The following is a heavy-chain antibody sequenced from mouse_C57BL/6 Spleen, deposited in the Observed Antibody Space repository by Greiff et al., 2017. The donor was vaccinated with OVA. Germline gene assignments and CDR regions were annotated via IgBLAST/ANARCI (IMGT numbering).Heavy chain of an antibody. Sequence: QVQLQQPGTELVKPGASVKLSCKASGYTFTSYWMHWVKQRPGQGLEWIGNINPSNGGTNYNEKFKSKATLTVVKSSSTAYMQLSSLTSEDSAVYYCARSQLRDRVYFDYWGQGTTLTVSS. V-gene: IGHV1-53*01. CDR3: ARSQLRDRVYFDY. D-gene: IGHD3-2*02. CDR2: INPSNGGT. J-gene: IGHJ2*01. CDR1: GYTFTSYW.